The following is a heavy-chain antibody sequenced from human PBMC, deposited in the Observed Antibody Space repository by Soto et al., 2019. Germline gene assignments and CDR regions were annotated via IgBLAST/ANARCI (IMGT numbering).Heavy chain of an antibody. V-gene: IGHV3-7*01. CDR3: AKEYCSSTSCWDYYYYYYGMDV. J-gene: IGHJ6*02. D-gene: IGHD2-2*01. CDR2: IKQDGSEK. CDR1: GFTFSSYW. Sequence: EVQLVESGGGLVQPGGSPRLSCAASGFTFSSYWMSWVRQAPGKGLEWVANIKQDGSEKYYVDSVKGRFTISRDNAKNSLYLQMNSLRAEDTAVYYCAKEYCSSTSCWDYYYYYYGMDVWGQGTTVTVSS.